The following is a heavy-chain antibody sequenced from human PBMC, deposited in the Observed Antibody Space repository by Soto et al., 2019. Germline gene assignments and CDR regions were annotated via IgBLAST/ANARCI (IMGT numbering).Heavy chain of an antibody. Sequence: QVQLVQSGAVVKKPGASVKVSCKASGYTFTSYGIGWVRQAPGQGLEWMGWINTNNRNTNSAQRLQGRVTMTADTSTRTGYMELRSLRSDDTAIYYCARDLLGSFDVWGQGTMVTISS. CDR2: INTNNRNT. D-gene: IGHD2-15*01. CDR1: GYTFTSYG. J-gene: IGHJ3*01. V-gene: IGHV1-18*01. CDR3: ARDLLGSFDV.